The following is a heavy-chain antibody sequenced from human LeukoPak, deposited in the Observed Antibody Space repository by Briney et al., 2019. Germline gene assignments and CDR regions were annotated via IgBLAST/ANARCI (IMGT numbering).Heavy chain of an antibody. CDR2: IIPIFGTA. D-gene: IGHD2-2*02. CDR3: ARALGGYCSSTSCYTGYYYYGMDV. J-gene: IGHJ6*02. Sequence: SVKVSCKASGGTFSSYAISWVRQAPGQGLEWMGGIIPIFGTANYAQKFQGRVTITADESTSTAYMELSSLRSEDTAVYYCARALGGYCSSTSCYTGYYYYGMDVWGQGTTVTVSS. CDR1: GGTFSSYA. V-gene: IGHV1-69*13.